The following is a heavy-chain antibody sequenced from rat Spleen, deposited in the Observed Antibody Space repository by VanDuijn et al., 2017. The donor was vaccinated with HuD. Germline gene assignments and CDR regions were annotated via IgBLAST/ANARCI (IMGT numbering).Heavy chain of an antibody. CDR3: TRGTIAATSFDY. CDR2: IIYDGSST. J-gene: IGHJ2*01. D-gene: IGHD1-2*01. V-gene: IGHV5-17*01. CDR1: GFTFSDYA. Sequence: EVQLVESGGGLVQPGRSLKFSCAASGFTFSDYAMAWVRQAPKKGLEWVATIIYDGSSTYYRDSVKGRFTISRDNAKSTLYLQMNSLRSEDTATYYCTRGTIAATSFDYWGQGVMVTVSS.